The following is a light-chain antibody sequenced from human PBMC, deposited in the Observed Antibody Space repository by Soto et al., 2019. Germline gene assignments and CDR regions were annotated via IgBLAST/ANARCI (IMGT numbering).Light chain of an antibody. V-gene: IGLV2-18*02. CDR1: SSEVGSYNR. Sequence: QSALTQPPSVCGSPGQSVTISCTGTSSEVGSYNRVSWYQQPPGTAPKLMIYEVSNRPSGVPDRFSGSKSGNTASLTISGLQAEDEADYYCSSYTSSSTYVFGTGTKATV. CDR3: SSYTSSSTYV. J-gene: IGLJ1*01. CDR2: EVS.